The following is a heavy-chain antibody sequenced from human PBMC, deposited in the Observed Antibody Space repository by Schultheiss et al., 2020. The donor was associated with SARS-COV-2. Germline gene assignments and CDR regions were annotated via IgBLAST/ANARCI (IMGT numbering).Heavy chain of an antibody. CDR2: IGTAGDT. J-gene: IGHJ4*02. D-gene: IGHD6-19*01. V-gene: IGHV3-13*01. Sequence: GGSLRLSCAASGFTFSSYDMHWVRQATGKGLEWVSAIGTAGDTYYPGSVKGRFTISRENAKNSLFLQMNTLRAGDTAVYYCARAVAGTHYFDYWGQGTLVTVSS. CDR3: ARAVAGTHYFDY. CDR1: GFTFSSYD.